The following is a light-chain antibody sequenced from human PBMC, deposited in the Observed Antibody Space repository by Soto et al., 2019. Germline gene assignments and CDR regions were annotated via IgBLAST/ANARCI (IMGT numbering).Light chain of an antibody. CDR1: SNDIGGYKY. V-gene: IGLV2-14*03. Sequence: QSVLTQPASVSGSPGQSITISCTGTSNDIGGYKYVSWYQQHPGKAPKLMIYDVTARPSGVSNRFSGSNSGNTASLTISGLQPEDDADYYCSSCTGSSTHVTFGAGTKLTVL. CDR3: SSCTGSSTHVT. J-gene: IGLJ2*01. CDR2: DVT.